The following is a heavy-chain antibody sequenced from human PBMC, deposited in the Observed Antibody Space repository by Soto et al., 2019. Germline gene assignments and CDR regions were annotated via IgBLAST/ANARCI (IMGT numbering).Heavy chain of an antibody. Sequence: QVQLVESGGGVVQPGRSLRLSCAASGFTFSSYGMHWVRQAPGKGLEWVAVISYDGSNKYYADSVKGRFTISRDNSTNTLYLQMNSLRAEDTAVYYCAKEGDPLVLGSCYLDYWGQGTLVTVSS. J-gene: IGHJ4*02. CDR2: ISYDGSNK. V-gene: IGHV3-30*18. D-gene: IGHD2-15*01. CDR3: AKEGDPLVLGSCYLDY. CDR1: GFTFSSYG.